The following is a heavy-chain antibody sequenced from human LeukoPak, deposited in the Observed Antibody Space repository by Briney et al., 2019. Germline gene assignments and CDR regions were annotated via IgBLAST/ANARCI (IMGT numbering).Heavy chain of an antibody. J-gene: IGHJ5*02. CDR1: GGSISSYY. CDR3: ARDQPPGLYCSSTSCYNWFDP. CDR2: IYTSGST. D-gene: IGHD2-2*01. Sequence: SETLSLTCTVSGGSISSYYWSWIRQPAGKGLEWIGRIYTSGSTNYNPSLKSRVTMSVDTSKNQSSLKLSSVTAADTAVYYCARDQPPGLYCSSTSCYNWFDPWGQGTLVTVSS. V-gene: IGHV4-4*07.